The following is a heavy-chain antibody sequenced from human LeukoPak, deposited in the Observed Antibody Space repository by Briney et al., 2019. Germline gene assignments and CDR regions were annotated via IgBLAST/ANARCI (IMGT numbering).Heavy chain of an antibody. CDR1: GFTLSNDW. Sequence: GGSLRLSCAASGFTLSNDWMCWVRHAPGKGREWVANINQDESKKYYADSVKGRFTISRDNAKNSLYLQMSSLTAEDTAIYYCARDHAYRADYWGQGTLVTVSS. CDR2: INQDESKK. CDR3: ARDHAYRADY. D-gene: IGHD2-2*01. V-gene: IGHV3-7*01. J-gene: IGHJ4*02.